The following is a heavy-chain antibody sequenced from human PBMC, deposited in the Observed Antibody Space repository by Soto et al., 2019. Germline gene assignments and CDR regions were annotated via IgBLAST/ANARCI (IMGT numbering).Heavy chain of an antibody. J-gene: IGHJ3*02. CDR3: AKDMRAQKRSYYAFDI. Sequence: GGSLRLSCAASGFTFDDYAMHWVRQAPGKGLEWVSGISWNSGSIGYADSVKGRFTISRDNAKNSLYLQMNSMRAEDTALYYCAKDMRAQKRSYYAFDIWGQGTMVTVSS. CDR1: GFTFDDYA. V-gene: IGHV3-9*01. CDR2: ISWNSGSI. D-gene: IGHD1-26*01.